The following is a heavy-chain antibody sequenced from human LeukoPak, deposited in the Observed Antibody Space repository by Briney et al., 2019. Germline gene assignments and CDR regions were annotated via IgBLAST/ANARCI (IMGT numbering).Heavy chain of an antibody. V-gene: IGHV1-69*01. Sequence: GPSVKVSCKASGGTFRSFAISWVRQAPGQGLEWRGGIIPIFRTANYAQRFQGRVTITADESTSTAYMELSSLRSEDTAVYYCARALRYYSDSSGYAFDYWGQGTLVTVSS. CDR2: IIPIFRTA. CDR3: ARALRYYSDSSGYAFDY. CDR1: GGTFRSFA. J-gene: IGHJ4*02. D-gene: IGHD3-22*01.